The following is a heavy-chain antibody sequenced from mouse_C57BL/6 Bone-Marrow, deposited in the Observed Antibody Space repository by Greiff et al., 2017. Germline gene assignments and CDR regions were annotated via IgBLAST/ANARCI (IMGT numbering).Heavy chain of an antibody. Sequence: VQLQQPGAELVKPGASVKLSCKASGYTFTSYWMHWVKQRPGQGLEWIGMIHPNSGSTNYNEKFKSKATLTVDKSSSTAYMQLSSLTSEDSAVYYCARSGITTGVSFDYWGQGTTLTVSS. J-gene: IGHJ2*01. CDR2: IHPNSGST. CDR3: ARSGITTGVSFDY. V-gene: IGHV1-64*01. D-gene: IGHD1-1*01. CDR1: GYTFTSYW.